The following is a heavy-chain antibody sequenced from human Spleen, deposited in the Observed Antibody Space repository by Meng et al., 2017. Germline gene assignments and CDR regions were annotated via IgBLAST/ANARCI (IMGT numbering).Heavy chain of an antibody. Sequence: QVQLQQPGPGLVKPSQTLALTCSVSGGSISSGDWWSWVRQPPGKGLEWIGEISQGSGRTNYNPSLKSRVTISLDKSKNQFSLNVNSVTAADTAVYYCVRNEGYSFGAWGQGTLVTVSS. CDR2: ISQGSGRT. CDR1: GGSISSGDW. J-gene: IGHJ5*02. D-gene: IGHD2-21*01. V-gene: IGHV4-4*02. CDR3: VRNEGYSFGA.